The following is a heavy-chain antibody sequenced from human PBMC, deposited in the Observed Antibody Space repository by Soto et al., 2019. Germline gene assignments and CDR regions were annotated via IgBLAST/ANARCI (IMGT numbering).Heavy chain of an antibody. J-gene: IGHJ6*02. V-gene: IGHV4-30-4*01. Sequence: SETLSLTCTVSGGSISSGDYYWSWIRRPPGKGLEWIGYIYYSGSTYYNPSLKSRVTISVDTSKNQFSLKLSSVTAADTAVYYCARCRDGYGMDVWGQGTTVTVSS. CDR2: IYYSGST. D-gene: IGHD2-15*01. CDR3: ARCRDGYGMDV. CDR1: GGSISSGDYY.